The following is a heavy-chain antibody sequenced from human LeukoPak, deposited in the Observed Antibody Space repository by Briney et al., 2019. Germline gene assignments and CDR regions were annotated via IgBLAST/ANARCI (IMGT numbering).Heavy chain of an antibody. CDR2: ISWNSISL. Sequence: GRSLRLSCAASGFTFDDYAMHWVRQVPGKGLEWVSGISWNSISLGYADSVKGRFTISRDNAKNSLYLQMNSLRAEDTALYYCAKDSVFREGYFDYWGQGTLVTVSS. CDR3: AKDSVFREGYFDY. J-gene: IGHJ4*02. V-gene: IGHV3-9*01. CDR1: GFTFDDYA.